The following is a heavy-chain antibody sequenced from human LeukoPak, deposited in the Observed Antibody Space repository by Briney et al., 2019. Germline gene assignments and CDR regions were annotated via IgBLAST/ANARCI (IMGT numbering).Heavy chain of an antibody. Sequence: SETLSLTCSVSGGSISSYYWSWIRQPPGKGLEWIGYIFYSGSTDYNPSLKSRLTMSVDTSKNQFSLKLSSVTAADTAVYYCARRGGSYYSMNNWFDPWGQGTLVTVSS. V-gene: IGHV4-59*12. CDR1: GGSISSYY. CDR3: ARRGGSYYSMNNWFDP. D-gene: IGHD1-26*01. J-gene: IGHJ5*02. CDR2: IFYSGST.